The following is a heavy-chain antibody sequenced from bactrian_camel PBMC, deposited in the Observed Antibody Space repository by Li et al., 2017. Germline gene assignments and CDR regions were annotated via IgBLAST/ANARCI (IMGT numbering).Heavy chain of an antibody. CDR3: AAQFGLYCDEYDDYNY. CDR2: IGRTGDP. V-gene: IGHV3S55*01. CDR1: GYSAVTLC. D-gene: IGHD1*01. J-gene: IGHJ4*01. Sequence: QVQLVESGGGSAQVGGSLRLSCAAASGYSAVTLCMGWFRQAPGKEREGVASIGRTGDPTYADSVKGRFTISRDNTKMSLDLQMNDLKADDTAVYYCAAQFGLYCDEYDDYNYWGQGTQVTVS.